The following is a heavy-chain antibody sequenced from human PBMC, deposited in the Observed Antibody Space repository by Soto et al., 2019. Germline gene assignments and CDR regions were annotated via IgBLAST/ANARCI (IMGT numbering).Heavy chain of an antibody. CDR2: INHSGST. V-gene: IGHV4-34*01. J-gene: IGHJ6*03. CDR3: ARGMFVDTAIFPPYMDV. Sequence: PSETLSLTCAVYGGSFSGYYWSWIRQPPGKGLEWIGEINHSGSTNYNPSLKSRVTISVDTSKNQFSLKLSSVTAADTAVYYCARGMFVDTAIFPPYMDVWGKGTTVTVSS. CDR1: GGSFSGYY. D-gene: IGHD5-18*01.